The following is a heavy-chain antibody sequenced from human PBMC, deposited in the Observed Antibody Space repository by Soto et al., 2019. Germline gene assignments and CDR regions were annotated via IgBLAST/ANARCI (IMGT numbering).Heavy chain of an antibody. Sequence: QVQLVQSGAEVKKPGSSVKVSCKASGGTFSSYTISWVRQAPGQGLEWMGRIIPILGIANYAQKFQGRVTITADKSTSTAYRERSSLRSEDTAVYYCASVVVRGVTNWLDPWGQGTLVTVSS. CDR2: IIPILGIA. D-gene: IGHD3-10*01. CDR1: GGTFSSYT. CDR3: ASVVVRGVTNWLDP. J-gene: IGHJ5*02. V-gene: IGHV1-69*02.